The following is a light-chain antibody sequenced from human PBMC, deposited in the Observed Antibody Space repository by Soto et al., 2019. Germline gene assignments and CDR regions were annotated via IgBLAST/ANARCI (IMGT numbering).Light chain of an antibody. V-gene: IGLV2-14*01. CDR3: SSYTTSYCYV. CDR2: EVE. CDR1: GRDIGAYNY. Sequence: QSLRTQPASLSGSPGQSITISCTGSGRDIGAYNYVSWYQQHPGKAPKLIIYEVENRPSGVSNRFSASKSAFTASLTISGLQAEDEADYYCSSYTTSYCYVFGPGTKVTVL. J-gene: IGLJ1*01.